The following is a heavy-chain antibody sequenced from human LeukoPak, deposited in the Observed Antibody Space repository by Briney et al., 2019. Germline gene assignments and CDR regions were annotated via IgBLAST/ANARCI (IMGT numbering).Heavy chain of an antibody. CDR3: ARAIIADRRGSWFDP. CDR2: MNPNSGNT. Sequence: GASVKVSCKASGYSFISHDINWVRQATGQGLEWMGWMNPNSGNTGYAQKFQGRLTITRNTSITTAYMELSSLRSEDTGVYYCARAIIADRRGSWFDPWGQGTLVTVSS. D-gene: IGHD6-6*01. V-gene: IGHV1-8*03. J-gene: IGHJ5*02. CDR1: GYSFISHD.